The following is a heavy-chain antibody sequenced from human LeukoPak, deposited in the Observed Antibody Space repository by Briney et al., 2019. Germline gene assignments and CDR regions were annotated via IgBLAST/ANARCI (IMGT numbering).Heavy chain of an antibody. V-gene: IGHV3-11*01. CDR3: ARDYYASESYYNPS. Sequence: EGSLRLSCAASGSTFSDYYMSWIRQAPGKGLEWVSYISSSGSTIYYADSVKGRFTISRDNAKNSLYLQMNSLRAEDTAVYYCARDYYASESYYNPSWGQGTLVTVSS. J-gene: IGHJ5*02. CDR1: GSTFSDYY. D-gene: IGHD3-10*01. CDR2: ISSSGSTI.